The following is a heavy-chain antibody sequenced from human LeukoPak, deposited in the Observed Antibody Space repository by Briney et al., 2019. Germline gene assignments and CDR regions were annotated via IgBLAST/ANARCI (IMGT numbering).Heavy chain of an antibody. V-gene: IGHV5-51*01. CDR2: IYPGDSDT. J-gene: IGHJ6*02. D-gene: IGHD5-18*01. Sequence: GESPKISCKGSGYSFTSYWIGWVRQMPGKGLEWMGIIYPGDSDTRYSPSFQGQVTISADKSISNAYLQWSSLKASDTAMYYCARAVRGGYSSPNYYYGMDVWGQGTTVTVSS. CDR3: ARAVRGGYSSPNYYYGMDV. CDR1: GYSFTSYW.